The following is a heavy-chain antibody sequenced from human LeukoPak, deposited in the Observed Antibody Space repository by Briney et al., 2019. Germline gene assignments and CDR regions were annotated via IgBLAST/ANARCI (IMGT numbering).Heavy chain of an antibody. J-gene: IGHJ3*02. CDR1: GYTFTGYY. CDR2: INPNSGGT. D-gene: IGHD3-22*01. Sequence: ASVKVSCKASGYTFTGYYMHWVRQAPGQGLEWMGWINPNSGGTNYAQKFQGRVTMTRDTSISTAYMELSRLRSDDTAVYYCARDRGDYYDSSGYLIDAFDIWGQGTMVTVSS. V-gene: IGHV1-2*02. CDR3: ARDRGDYYDSSGYLIDAFDI.